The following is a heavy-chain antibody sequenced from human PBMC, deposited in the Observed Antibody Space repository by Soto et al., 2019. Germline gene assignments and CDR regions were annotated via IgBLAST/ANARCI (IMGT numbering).Heavy chain of an antibody. V-gene: IGHV1-69*13. Sequence: SVKVSCKGSGGTFSRYAISWVGQAPGQGGEWVGGIIPIFGTANYAQKFQGRVTITADESTSTAYMELSSLRSEDTAVYYCARDDSPGIAAAGNYYYHGMDVWGQGTTVTVSS. CDR1: GGTFSRYA. D-gene: IGHD6-13*01. CDR2: IIPIFGTA. CDR3: ARDDSPGIAAAGNYYYHGMDV. J-gene: IGHJ6*02.